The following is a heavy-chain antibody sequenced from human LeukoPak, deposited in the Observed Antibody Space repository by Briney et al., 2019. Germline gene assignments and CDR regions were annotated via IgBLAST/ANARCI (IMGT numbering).Heavy chain of an antibody. Sequence: ASVKVSCKVSGYTLTELSMHWVRQAPGKGLEWMGGFDPEDGETIYAQKFQGRVTMTEDTSTDTAYMELSSLRSEDTAVYYCATGRGYSYGVPWFDPWGQGTLVTASS. D-gene: IGHD5-18*01. CDR2: FDPEDGET. V-gene: IGHV1-24*01. CDR3: ATGRGYSYGVPWFDP. J-gene: IGHJ5*02. CDR1: GYTLTELS.